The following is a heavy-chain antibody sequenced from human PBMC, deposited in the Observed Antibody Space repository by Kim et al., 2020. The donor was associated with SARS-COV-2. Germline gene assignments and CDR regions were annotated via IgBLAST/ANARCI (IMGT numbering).Heavy chain of an antibody. CDR3: ARDRTRRYYYYYGMDV. Sequence: LKSRVTISVDTSKNQFSLKLSSVTAADTAVYYCARDRTRRYYYYYGMDVWGQGTTVTVSS. V-gene: IGHV4-59*01. D-gene: IGHD6-25*01. J-gene: IGHJ6*02.